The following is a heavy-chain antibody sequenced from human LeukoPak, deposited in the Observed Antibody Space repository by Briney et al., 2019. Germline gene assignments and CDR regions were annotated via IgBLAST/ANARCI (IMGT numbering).Heavy chain of an antibody. D-gene: IGHD3-3*01. CDR1: GYTFTSYD. J-gene: IGHJ4*02. CDR2: MNPNSGNT. Sequence: GASVKVSCKASGYTFTSYDINWVRQATGQGLEWMGWMNPNSGNTGYAQKFQGRVTMTRNTSISTAYMELSSLRSEDTAVYYCARGLRFLEWLPLDYWGQGTLATVSS. CDR3: ARGLRFLEWLPLDY. V-gene: IGHV1-8*01.